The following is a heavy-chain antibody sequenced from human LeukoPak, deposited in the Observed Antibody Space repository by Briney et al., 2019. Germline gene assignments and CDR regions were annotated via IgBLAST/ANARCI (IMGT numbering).Heavy chain of an antibody. V-gene: IGHV3-48*04. Sequence: GGSLRLSCAASGFTFSSYSMNWVRQAPGEGLEWVSYISSLSGTRYYADPVKGRFTISRDNAKNSLYLQMNSLRAEDTALYYCATGGITIFGVVTYPNDWGQGTLVTVSS. J-gene: IGHJ4*02. CDR3: ATGGITIFGVVTYPND. CDR2: ISSLSGTR. CDR1: GFTFSSYS. D-gene: IGHD3-3*01.